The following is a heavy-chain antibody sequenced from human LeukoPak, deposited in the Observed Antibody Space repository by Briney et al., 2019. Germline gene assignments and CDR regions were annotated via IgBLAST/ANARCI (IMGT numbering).Heavy chain of an antibody. CDR3: ARVQPHRIYYDNSDYPTRNDY. CDR1: GYTLTELS. D-gene: IGHD3-22*01. CDR2: FDPEDGET. Sequence: ASVKVSCKVSGYTLTELSMHWVRQAPGKGLEWMGGFDPEDGETIYAQKFQGRVTMTEDTSTDTAYMELRSLRSDDTAVYYCARVQPHRIYYDNSDYPTRNDYWGQGTLVTVSS. J-gene: IGHJ4*02. V-gene: IGHV1-24*01.